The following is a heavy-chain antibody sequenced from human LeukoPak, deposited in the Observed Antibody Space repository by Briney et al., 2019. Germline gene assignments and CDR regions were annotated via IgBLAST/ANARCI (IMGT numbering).Heavy chain of an antibody. V-gene: IGHV5-51*01. CDR3: ARQPAGGDGARCFDY. CDR1: GFSFTSSW. J-gene: IGHJ4*02. D-gene: IGHD2-21*02. CDR2: IWPDDSDT. Sequence: GESLKISCQASGFSFTSSWIGWVRQMPGKGPEWMGIIWPDDSDTRYNPSFQGQVTISADKSLRTAYLRWSSLQASDTAMYYCARQPAGGDGARCFDYWGPGTWVTVSS.